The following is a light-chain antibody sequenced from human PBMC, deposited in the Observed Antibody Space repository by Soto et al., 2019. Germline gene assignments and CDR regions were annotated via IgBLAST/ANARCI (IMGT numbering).Light chain of an antibody. Sequence: EIVMTQSPATLSVSPGKRATLSCWVSQSVSINLAWYLLNLVQAPRLLIYGASTSATGIPSRFSGSGSGTEFTLTISSLQSEDFAVYYCQQYNNWTFGQGTKV. CDR1: QSVSIN. CDR2: GAS. CDR3: QQYNNWT. V-gene: IGKV3-15*01. J-gene: IGKJ1*01.